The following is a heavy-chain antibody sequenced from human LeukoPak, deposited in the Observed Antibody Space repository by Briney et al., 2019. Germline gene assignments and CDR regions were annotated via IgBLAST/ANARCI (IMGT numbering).Heavy chain of an antibody. CDR3: ARESRSASCLRIDP. J-gene: IGHJ5*02. CDR1: GFTFSDYY. D-gene: IGHD6-6*01. Sequence: PGGSLRLSCAASGFTFSDYYMSWIRQAPGKGLERVSYISSSGTNTYYADSVKGRFTISGGNGKDSLYLQMNSLTAEDTAVYYCARESRSASCLRIDPWGQGTLVTVSS. CDR2: ISSSGTNT. V-gene: IGHV3-11*01.